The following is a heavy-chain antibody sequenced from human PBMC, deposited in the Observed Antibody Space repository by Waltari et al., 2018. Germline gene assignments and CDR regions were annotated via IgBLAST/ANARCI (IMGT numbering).Heavy chain of an antibody. J-gene: IGHJ4*02. Sequence: QVTLRESGPALVKPTQTLTLTCTFSGFSLSTSGMCVSWIRQPPGKALEWLARIDWDDDKYYSTSLKTRLTSSKDTSKNQVVLTMTNMDPVDTATYYCARIPVEYCSRSPYYFDYWGQGTLVTVSS. CDR3: ARIPVEYCSRSPYYFDY. CDR2: IDWDDDK. D-gene: IGHD6-6*01. CDR1: GFSLSTSGMC. V-gene: IGHV2-70*15.